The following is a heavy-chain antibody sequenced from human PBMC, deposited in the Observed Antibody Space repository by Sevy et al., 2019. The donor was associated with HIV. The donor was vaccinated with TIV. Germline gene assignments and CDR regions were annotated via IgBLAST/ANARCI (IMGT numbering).Heavy chain of an antibody. D-gene: IGHD3-16*01. CDR1: GYSIISGYY. CDR3: ARQVVAFGNPAFEDY. J-gene: IGHJ4*02. V-gene: IGHV4-38-2*01. CDR2: IYHSGST. Sequence: SETLSLTCGVSGYSIISGYYWGWIRQPPGKGLEWIGSIYHSGSTYYNPSLKSRVTISVDTSKNQFSLKLSSVTAADTAVYYCARQVVAFGNPAFEDYWGQGTLVTV.